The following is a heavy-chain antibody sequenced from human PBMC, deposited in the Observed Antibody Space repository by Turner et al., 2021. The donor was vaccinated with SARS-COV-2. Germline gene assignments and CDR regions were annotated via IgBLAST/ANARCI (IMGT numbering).Heavy chain of an antibody. D-gene: IGHD3-3*01. J-gene: IGHJ4*02. CDR1: RYTFTGYY. V-gene: IGHV1-2*02. CDR3: ARGPAVFGVVIMGY. Sequence: QVPLVQSGAEVKKPGASVKVSCKASRYTFTGYYMHWVRQAPGKGLEWMGWINPNSGGTNYAQKFQGRVTMTRDTSISTVYMELSRLRSDDTAVYYCARGPAVFGVVIMGYWGQGTLVTVSS. CDR2: INPNSGGT.